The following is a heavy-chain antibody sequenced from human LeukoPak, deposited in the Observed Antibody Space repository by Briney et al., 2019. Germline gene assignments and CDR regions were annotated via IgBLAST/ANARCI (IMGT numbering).Heavy chain of an antibody. D-gene: IGHD6-19*01. CDR1: GGSISSGSYY. V-gene: IGHV4-61*02. J-gene: IGHJ4*02. Sequence: SETLSLTCAVSGGSISSGSYYWRWVRQPAGKGLGWIGRIYTSGSTNYNPSLKSRVTISVDTSKNQFSLKLSSVTAADTAVYYCARDSPIVLYNSGWTNFDYWGQGTLVTVSS. CDR2: IYTSGST. CDR3: ARDSPIVLYNSGWTNFDY.